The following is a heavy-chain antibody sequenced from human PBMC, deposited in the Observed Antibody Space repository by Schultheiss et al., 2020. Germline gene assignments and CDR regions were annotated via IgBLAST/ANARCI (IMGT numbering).Heavy chain of an antibody. V-gene: IGHV4-31*03. CDR2: IYYSGST. CDR1: GGSISSGGYY. Sequence: SETLSLTCTVSGGSISSGGYYWSWIRQHPGKGLEWIGYIYYSGSTYYNPSLKSRVTISVDTSKNQFSLMLTSVTAADTAVYYCARGGPMTPVMSTWGQGTLVTVSS. D-gene: IGHD4-17*01. J-gene: IGHJ4*02. CDR3: ARGGPMTPVMST.